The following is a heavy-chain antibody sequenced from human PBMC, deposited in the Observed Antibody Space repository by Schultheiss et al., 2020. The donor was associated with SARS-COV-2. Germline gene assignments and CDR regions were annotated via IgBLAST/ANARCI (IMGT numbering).Heavy chain of an antibody. CDR1: GASITSIHYY. J-gene: IGHJ4*02. Sequence: GSLRLSCNVSGASITSIHYYWGWIRQPPGKGLEWMASVYSSGTTYYNPSLTSRGTISIDRSRNQFSLNLISVTAADTALYYCAGSYSGGFDNWGQGTLVTVSS. V-gene: IGHV4-39*01. CDR2: VYSSGTT. CDR3: AGSYSGGFDN. D-gene: IGHD1-26*01.